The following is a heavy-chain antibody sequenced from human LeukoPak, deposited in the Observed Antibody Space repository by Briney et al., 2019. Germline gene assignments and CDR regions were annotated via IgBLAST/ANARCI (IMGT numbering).Heavy chain of an antibody. Sequence: ASVKVSCKVSGYTLTELSMHWVRQAPGKGLAWMGGFDPEDGETIYAQKFQGRVTMTEDTSTDTAYMELSSLRSEDTAVYYCATSRGYCSSTSCSGVFDYWGQGTLVTVSS. V-gene: IGHV1-24*01. CDR2: FDPEDGET. CDR3: ATSRGYCSSTSCSGVFDY. D-gene: IGHD2-2*01. CDR1: GYTLTELS. J-gene: IGHJ4*02.